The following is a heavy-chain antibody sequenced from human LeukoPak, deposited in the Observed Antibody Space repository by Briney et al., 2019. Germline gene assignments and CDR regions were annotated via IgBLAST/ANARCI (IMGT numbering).Heavy chain of an antibody. D-gene: IGHD3-10*01. CDR3: TRRSGGLPSDY. J-gene: IGHJ4*02. V-gene: IGHV4-39*01. Sequence: PSETLSLTCTVSGGSISRSSHYWGCIRQPPGKGLEWIGSIHYSGTTYYNLSLKSRVTISVDTSKNQFSLKVNSVTAADTAVYYCTRRSGGLPSDYWGQGTLVTVSS. CDR1: GGSISRSSHY. CDR2: IHYSGTT.